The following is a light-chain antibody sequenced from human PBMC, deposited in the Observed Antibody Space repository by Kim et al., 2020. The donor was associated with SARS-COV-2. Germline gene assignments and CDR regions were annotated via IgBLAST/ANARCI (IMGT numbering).Light chain of an antibody. Sequence: ECVLTQSPGTLSLSPGGTATLSGRASETGGNKFLAWYQQRPGQAPRLIMHGASNRATGIPDRFTGSASGTDFTLTIHRLEPEDFAMYYCHHYASSPVTFGQGTRLEIK. J-gene: IGKJ5*01. CDR3: HHYASSPVT. V-gene: IGKV3-20*01. CDR2: GAS. CDR1: ETGGNKF.